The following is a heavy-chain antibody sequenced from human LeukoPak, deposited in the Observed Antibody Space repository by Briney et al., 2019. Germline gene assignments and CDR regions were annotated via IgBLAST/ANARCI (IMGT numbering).Heavy chain of an antibody. J-gene: IGHJ4*02. CDR1: GFNFRRNG. Sequence: GGSLRLSCAASGFNFRRNGMHWVRQAPGKGLEWLSFIRFDGTKKFYTRSVRGRFTISRDTSINVLYLQMNNLTAEDTAVYYCARDFDDPTGHYYYLPDYWGPGTLVTVSS. D-gene: IGHD3-22*01. CDR2: IRFDGTKK. V-gene: IGHV3-30*02. CDR3: ARDFDDPTGHYYYLPDY.